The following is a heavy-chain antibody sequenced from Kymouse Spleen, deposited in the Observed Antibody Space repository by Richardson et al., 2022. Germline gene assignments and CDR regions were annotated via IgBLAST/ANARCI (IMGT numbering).Heavy chain of an antibody. Sequence: EVQLVESGGGLVKPGGSLRLSCAASGFTFSNAWMSWVRQAPGKGLEWVGRIKSKTDGGTTDYAAPVKGRFTISRDDSKNTLYLQMNSLKTEDTAVYYCTTDHYGSGSSKDWFDPWGQGTLVTVSS. CDR3: TTDHYGSGSSKDWFDP. CDR1: GFTFSNAW. CDR2: IKSKTDGGTT. D-gene: IGHD3-10*01. V-gene: IGHV3-15*01. J-gene: IGHJ5*02.